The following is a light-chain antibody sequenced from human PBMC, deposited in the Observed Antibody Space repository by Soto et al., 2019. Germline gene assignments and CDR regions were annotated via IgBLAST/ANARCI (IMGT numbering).Light chain of an antibody. Sequence: EIVMTQSPVTLSVSPGDRATLSCRASQSVNSNLAWYQHKPGQTPKLLIYVASTRATGIPARFSGSGSGTELTLTISSLQSEDFAVYYCKQYNVWPLTFGGGTKVEFK. J-gene: IGKJ4*01. V-gene: IGKV3-15*01. CDR3: KQYNVWPLT. CDR2: VAS. CDR1: QSVNSN.